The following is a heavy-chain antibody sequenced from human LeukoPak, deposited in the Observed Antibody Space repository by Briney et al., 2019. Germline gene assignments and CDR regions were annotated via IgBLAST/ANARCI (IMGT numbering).Heavy chain of an antibody. V-gene: IGHV3-64D*06. J-gene: IGHJ3*02. D-gene: IGHD5-18*01. CDR1: GFSFNNYA. CDR3: VKTMVTSGGLIRTDAFDI. CDR2: ININGGST. Sequence: GGSLRLSCSASGFSFNNYAMHWVRQAPGKGLEYVSGININGGSTSYADSVKGRFTISRDNSKSTLYLQMHSLRPDDAAVFYCVKTMVTSGGLIRTDAFDIWGQGTMVTVSS.